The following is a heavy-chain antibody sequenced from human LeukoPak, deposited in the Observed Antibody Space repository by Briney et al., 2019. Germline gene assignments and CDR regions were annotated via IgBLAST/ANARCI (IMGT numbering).Heavy chain of an antibody. CDR3: ARSGYGVYYDTFGLNWFDP. J-gene: IGHJ5*02. V-gene: IGHV4-59*12. D-gene: IGHD3-22*01. Sequence: SETLSLTCTVSVGSISSYYWSWIRQPPGKGLEVIGSIYYSGTTYYNPSLKSRVTISADTSENQFSLHLTSVTAADTAVYFCARSGYGVYYDTFGLNWFDPWGQGTQVTVSS. CDR1: VGSISSYY. CDR2: IYYSGTT.